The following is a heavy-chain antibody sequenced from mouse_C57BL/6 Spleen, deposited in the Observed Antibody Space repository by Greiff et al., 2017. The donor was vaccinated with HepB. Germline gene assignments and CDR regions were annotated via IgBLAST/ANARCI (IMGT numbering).Heavy chain of an antibody. CDR2: IDPSDSYT. V-gene: IGHV1-69*01. CDR3: AYGNPYWYFDV. J-gene: IGHJ1*03. Sequence: QVQLQQPGAELVKPGASVKLSCKASGYTFTSYWMHWVKQRPGQGLEWIGEIDPSDSYTNYNQKFKGKSTLTVDKSSSTAYMQLSSLTSEDSAVYYCAYGNPYWYFDVWGTGTTVTVSS. D-gene: IGHD2-1*01. CDR1: GYTFTSYW.